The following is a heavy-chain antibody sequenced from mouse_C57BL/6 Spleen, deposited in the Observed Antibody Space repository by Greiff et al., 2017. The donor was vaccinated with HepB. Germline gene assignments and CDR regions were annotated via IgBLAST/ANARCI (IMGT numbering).Heavy chain of an antibody. J-gene: IGHJ4*01. D-gene: IGHD1-1*01. CDR1: GYTFTDYY. CDR2: INPYNGGT. CDR3: ARPYYYGSKYYAMDY. Sequence: EVQLQQSGPVLVKPGASVKMSCKASGYTFTDYYMNWVKQSHGKSLEWIGVINPYNGGTSYNQKFKGKATLTVDKSSSTAYMELNSLTSEDSAVYYCARPYYYGSKYYAMDYWGQGTSVTVSS. V-gene: IGHV1-19*01.